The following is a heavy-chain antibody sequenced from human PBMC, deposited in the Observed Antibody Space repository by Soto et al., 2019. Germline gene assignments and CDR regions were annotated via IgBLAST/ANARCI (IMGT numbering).Heavy chain of an antibody. J-gene: IGHJ4*02. Sequence: PSETLSLTCTVSGASISYGGFSWSWIRQSPGKGLEWIGYISHLENTYFHPSFKSRLTMSIDRSRNQFSLNLSSVTAVDRAVYYCVRGGGYDPFDYWGQGVLVTVSS. CDR3: VRGGGYDPFDY. V-gene: IGHV4-30-2*06. CDR1: GASISYGGFS. CDR2: ISHLENT. D-gene: IGHD5-12*01.